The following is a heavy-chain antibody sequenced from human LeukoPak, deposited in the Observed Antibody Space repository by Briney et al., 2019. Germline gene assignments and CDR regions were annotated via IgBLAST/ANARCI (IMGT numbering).Heavy chain of an antibody. CDR3: ARGRPNAYWFDP. CDR2: INHSGST. J-gene: IGHJ5*02. V-gene: IGHV4-34*01. D-gene: IGHD1-1*01. CDR1: GGSFSGYY. Sequence: SETLSLTCAVYGGSFSGYYWSWIRQPPGKGLEWIGEINHSGSTNYNPSLKSRVTISVDTSKNQFSLKLSSVTAADTAVYYCARGRPNAYWFDPWGQGTLVTVSS.